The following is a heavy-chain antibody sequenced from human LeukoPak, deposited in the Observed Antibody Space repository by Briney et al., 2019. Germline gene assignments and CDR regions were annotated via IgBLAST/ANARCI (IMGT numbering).Heavy chain of an antibody. CDR2: INPNSGGT. V-gene: IGHV1-2*02. CDR3: ARVPPPYDILTGYSNGHDY. D-gene: IGHD3-9*01. Sequence: GASVTVSCKASGYTFTGYYIHWVRQAPGQGLEWMGWINPNSGGTNYAHNFQGRVTMTTDTSTSTAYMELRSLRSDDTAVYYCARVPPPYDILTGYSNGHDYWGQGTLVTVSS. CDR1: GYTFTGYY. J-gene: IGHJ4*02.